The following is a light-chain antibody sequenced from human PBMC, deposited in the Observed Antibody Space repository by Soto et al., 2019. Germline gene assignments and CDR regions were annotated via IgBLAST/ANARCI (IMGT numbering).Light chain of an antibody. CDR2: EVS. CDR3: SSYAGSNNWV. J-gene: IGLJ3*02. CDR1: SSDVGGYNY. V-gene: IGLV2-8*01. Sequence: QSALTQPPSASGSPGQSVTISCTGTSSDVGGYNYVSWYQQHPGKAPKLMIYEVSKRPSGVPDRFSGSKSGNTASLTVSGLQAEDEADYYCSSYAGSNNWVLGRGTKLTVL.